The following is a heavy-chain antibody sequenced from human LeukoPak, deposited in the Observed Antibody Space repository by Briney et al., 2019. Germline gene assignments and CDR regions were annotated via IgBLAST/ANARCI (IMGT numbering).Heavy chain of an antibody. CDR2: MSRSGGSA. D-gene: IGHD2-2*01. V-gene: IGHV3-23*01. CDR3: AKLYCSRTSCSYDY. J-gene: IGHJ4*02. Sequence: VGSLRLSCAASGFTFSSYAMSWVRQAPGKGLEWVSAMSRSGGSAYYAQSVKGRVTISRNNSKNTVYLEMSSLRSEDTAVYYCAKLYCSRTSCSYDYWGQGTLVTVSS. CDR1: GFTFSSYA.